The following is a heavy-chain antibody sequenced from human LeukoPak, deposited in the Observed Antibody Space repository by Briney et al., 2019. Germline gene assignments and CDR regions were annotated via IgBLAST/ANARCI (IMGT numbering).Heavy chain of an antibody. CDR3: ARYDILTGCDY. CDR2: INHSGST. Sequence: SETLSLTCAVYGGSFSGYYWSWIRQPPGKGLEWIGEINHSGSTNYNPSLKSRVTISVDRSKNQFSLKLSSVTAADTAVYYCARYDILTGCDYWGQGTLVTVSS. CDR1: GGSFSGYY. V-gene: IGHV4-34*01. D-gene: IGHD3-9*01. J-gene: IGHJ4*02.